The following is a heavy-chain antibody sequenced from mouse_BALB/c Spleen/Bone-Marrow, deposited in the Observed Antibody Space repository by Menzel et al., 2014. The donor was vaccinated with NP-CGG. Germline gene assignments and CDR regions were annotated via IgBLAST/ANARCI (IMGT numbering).Heavy chain of an antibody. V-gene: IGHV1-20*02. D-gene: IGHD1-1*01. Sequence: EVMLVESGPELVKPGASVKISCKASGYSFTGYFMNWVMQSHGKSLEWIGRINPYNGDTFYNQKFKGKATLTVDESSSTAHMELRSLASEDSAVYYCARVTTDWYFDVWGAGTTVTVSS. CDR2: INPYNGDT. J-gene: IGHJ1*01. CDR1: GYSFTGYF. CDR3: ARVTTDWYFDV.